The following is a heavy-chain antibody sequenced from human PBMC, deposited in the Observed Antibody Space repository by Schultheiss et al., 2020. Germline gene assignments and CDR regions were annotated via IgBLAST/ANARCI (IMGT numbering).Heavy chain of an antibody. J-gene: IGHJ4*02. CDR1: GYTFSSYA. V-gene: IGHV1-18*04. CDR3: ARAGPYYSSSQDY. CDR2: ITANNGNT. D-gene: IGHD6-6*01. Sequence: ASVKVSCKASGYTFSSYAMTWVRQAPGQGLEWMGWITANNGNTNYAQKFQGRVTMSTDTSTSTAYMDLRSLRSDDTAVYFCARAGPYYSSSQDYWGQGTLVTVSS.